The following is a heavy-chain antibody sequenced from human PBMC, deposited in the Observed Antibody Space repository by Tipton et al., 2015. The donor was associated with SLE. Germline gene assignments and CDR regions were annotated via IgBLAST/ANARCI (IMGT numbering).Heavy chain of an antibody. CDR2: ISAYNGNT. D-gene: IGHD3-3*01. CDR3: ALWPITIFGVVAYY. Sequence: QVQLVQSGAEVKKPGASVKVSCKSSGYTFTSYDIYWVRQATGQGLEWMGWISAYNGNTNYAQKLQGRVTMTTDTSTSTAYMELRSLRSDDTAVYYCALWPITIFGVVAYYWGQGTLVTVSS. CDR1: GYTFTSYD. V-gene: IGHV1-18*01. J-gene: IGHJ4*02.